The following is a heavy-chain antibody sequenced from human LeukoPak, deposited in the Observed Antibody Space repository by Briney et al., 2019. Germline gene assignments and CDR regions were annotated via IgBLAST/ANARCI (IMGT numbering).Heavy chain of an antibody. CDR1: GYTFTSYA. CDR2: ISVYNGNT. D-gene: IGHD3-10*01. V-gene: IGHV1-18*01. Sequence: ASVKVSCKASGYTFTSYAISGVRQAPGQGLEWMGWISVYNGNTNYAQKLQGRVTVTTDTSTSTAYMELRSLTSDDTAVYYCARVEEVRGGITSFDYWGQGTLVTVSS. CDR3: ARVEEVRGGITSFDY. J-gene: IGHJ4*02.